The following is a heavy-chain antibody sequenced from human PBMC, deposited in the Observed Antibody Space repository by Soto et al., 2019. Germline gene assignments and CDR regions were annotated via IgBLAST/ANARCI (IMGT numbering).Heavy chain of an antibody. CDR3: ARDYLGTIDY. Sequence: SETLSLTCTVSGGSISSGGYYWSWIRQHPGKGLEWIGYIYYSGSTYYNPSLKSRVTISVDTSKNQFSLKLSSVTAADTAVYYCARDYLGTIDYWGLGTLVTVSS. CDR1: GGSISSGGYY. J-gene: IGHJ4*02. CDR2: IYYSGST. V-gene: IGHV4-31*03.